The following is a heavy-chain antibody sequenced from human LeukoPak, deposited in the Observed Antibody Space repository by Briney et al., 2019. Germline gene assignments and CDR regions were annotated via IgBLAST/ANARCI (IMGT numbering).Heavy chain of an antibody. Sequence: SETLSLTCAVYGGSFSGYYWSWIRQPPGKGLEWIGEINHSGSTNYNPSLKSRVTISVDTSKNQFSLKLSSVTAADTAVYYCARSRGTVTHYFDYWGQGTLVTVSS. CDR1: GGSFSGYY. J-gene: IGHJ4*02. CDR3: ARSRGTVTHYFDY. D-gene: IGHD4-17*01. V-gene: IGHV4-34*01. CDR2: INHSGST.